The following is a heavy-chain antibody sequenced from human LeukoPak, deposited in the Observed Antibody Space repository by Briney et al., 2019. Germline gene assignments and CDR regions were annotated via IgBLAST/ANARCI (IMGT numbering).Heavy chain of an antibody. CDR2: LYYSGST. V-gene: IGHV4-39*02. Sequence: PSETLSLTCTVSGGSISTSSYYWGWIRQPPGKGLEWIGSLYYSGSTNYSPSFKSRVTISVDTSDKHFSLKLTTVTAADTAVYYCARVSAMVTIDYWGQGTLVTVSS. CDR1: GGSISTSSYY. CDR3: ARVSAMVTIDY. J-gene: IGHJ4*02. D-gene: IGHD5-18*01.